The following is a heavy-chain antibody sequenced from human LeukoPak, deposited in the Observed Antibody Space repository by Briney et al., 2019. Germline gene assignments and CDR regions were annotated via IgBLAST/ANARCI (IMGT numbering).Heavy chain of an antibody. CDR2: IFYSGSA. CDR3: AKTATSSSYLSWFDP. J-gene: IGHJ5*02. CDR1: GGSISSGDYY. D-gene: IGHD1-1*01. Sequence: PSETLSLTCTVSGGSISSGDYYWSWIRQPPGKGLEWIGYIFYSGSAYYNPSLKTRVTISVGTSKNQFSLRLSSVTAADTAVYYCAKTATSSSYLSWFDPWGQGTLVTVSS. V-gene: IGHV4-30-4*01.